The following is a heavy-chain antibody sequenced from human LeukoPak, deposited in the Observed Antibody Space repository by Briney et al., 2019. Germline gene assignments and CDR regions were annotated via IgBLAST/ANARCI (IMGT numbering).Heavy chain of an antibody. D-gene: IGHD3-10*01. CDR3: ARRYGSGSYYKRRDFDY. CDR1: GGSISNNNYF. Sequence: SETLSLTCNVSGGSISNNNYFWAWIRQPPGKGLEWLGSIFYTGTAYYNPSLESPVTMSVDTSKNQFSLKLSSVTAADTAVYYCARRYGSGSYYKRRDFDYWGQGTLVTVSS. V-gene: IGHV4-39*07. J-gene: IGHJ4*02. CDR2: IFYTGTA.